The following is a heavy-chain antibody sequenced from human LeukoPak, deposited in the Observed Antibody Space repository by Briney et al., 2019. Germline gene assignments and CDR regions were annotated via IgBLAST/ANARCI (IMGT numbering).Heavy chain of an antibody. J-gene: IGHJ4*02. CDR3: ARGITYYDSSGIDY. CDR1: GGSISSYY. Sequence: SETLSLTCTVSGGSISSYYWSWIRQPPGKGLEWIGYTHYSGTNYNPSLKSRVTISADTSKNQFSLKLSSVTAADTAVYYCARGITYYDSSGIDYWGQGTLVTVSS. V-gene: IGHV4-59*01. CDR2: THYSGT. D-gene: IGHD3-22*01.